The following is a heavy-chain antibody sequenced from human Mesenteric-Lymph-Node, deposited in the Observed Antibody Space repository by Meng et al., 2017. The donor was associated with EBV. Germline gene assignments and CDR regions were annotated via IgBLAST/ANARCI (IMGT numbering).Heavy chain of an antibody. V-gene: IGHV4-39*01. CDR3: ARTPGPVAVPFDY. CDR1: GGSISSSSYY. Sequence: QLQLQEAGPGLVKPSETLSLTCTVSGGSISSSSYYWGWIRQPPGKGLEWIGSIYYSGSTYYNPSLKSRVTISVDTSKNQFSLKLSSVTAADTAVYYCARTPGPVAVPFDYWGQGTLVTVSS. J-gene: IGHJ4*02. D-gene: IGHD6-19*01. CDR2: IYYSGST.